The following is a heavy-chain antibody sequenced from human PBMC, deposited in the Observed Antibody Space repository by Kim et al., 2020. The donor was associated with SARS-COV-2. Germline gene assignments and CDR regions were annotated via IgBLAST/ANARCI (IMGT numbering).Heavy chain of an antibody. J-gene: IGHJ5*02. CDR2: INPNSGGT. Sequence: ASVKVSCKASGYTFTGYYMHWVRQAPGQGLEWMGRINPNSGGTNYAQKFQGRVTMTRDTSISTAYMELSRLRSDDTAVYYCAAGHITMVRGVTSFDPWGQGTLVTVSS. D-gene: IGHD3-10*01. CDR1: GYTFTGYY. CDR3: AAGHITMVRGVTSFDP. V-gene: IGHV1-2*06.